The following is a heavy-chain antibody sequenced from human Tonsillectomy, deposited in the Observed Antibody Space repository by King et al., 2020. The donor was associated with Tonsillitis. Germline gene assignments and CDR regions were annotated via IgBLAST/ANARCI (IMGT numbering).Heavy chain of an antibody. D-gene: IGHD2-2*01. CDR3: ASLLCTSTSCYDY. CDR2: IDPSDSYT. Sequence: QLVQSGAEVKKPGESLRISCKGSGYSFTSYWVSWVRQMPGKGLEWMRSIDPSDSYTNYSPSFQGHVTISADKSISTAYLQWNSLKASDTAMYYCASLLCTSTSCYDYWGQGTLVTVSS. CDR1: GYSFTSYW. V-gene: IGHV5-10-1*03. J-gene: IGHJ4*02.